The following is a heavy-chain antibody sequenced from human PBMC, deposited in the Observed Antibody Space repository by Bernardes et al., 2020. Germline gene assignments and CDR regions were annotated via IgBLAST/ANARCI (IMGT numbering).Heavy chain of an antibody. CDR3: ARGGGLLFLYGDYVQPWFDY. V-gene: IGHV4-34*01. J-gene: IGHJ4*02. D-gene: IGHD4-17*01. CDR2: INHSGST. CDR1: GGSFSGYY. Sequence: TLSLTCAVYGGSFSGYYWSWIRQPPGKGLEWIGEINHSGSTNYNPSLKSRVTISVDTSKNQFSLKLSSVTAADTAVYYCARGGGLLFLYGDYVQPWFDYWGQGTLVTVSS.